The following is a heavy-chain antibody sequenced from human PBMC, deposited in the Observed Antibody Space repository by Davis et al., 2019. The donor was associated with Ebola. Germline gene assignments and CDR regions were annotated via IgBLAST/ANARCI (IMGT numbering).Heavy chain of an antibody. CDR1: GYTFTSYA. V-gene: IGHV1-18*01. J-gene: IGHJ4*02. CDR3: ARVPARGYSYGQGY. Sequence: ASVKVSCKASGYTFTSYAMHWVRQAPGQGLEWMGWISGYNGNTKYAQKFQGRVTMTTDTSTSTAYMELRSPRSDDTAVYYCARVPARGYSYGQGYWGQGTLVTVSS. D-gene: IGHD5-18*01. CDR2: ISGYNGNT.